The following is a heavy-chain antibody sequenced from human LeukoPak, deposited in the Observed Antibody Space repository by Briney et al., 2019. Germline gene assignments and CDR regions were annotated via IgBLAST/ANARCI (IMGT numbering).Heavy chain of an antibody. CDR2: ISYDGSNK. D-gene: IGHD3-22*01. CDR1: GFTFSSYA. CDR3: AETFSTYYYDSSWSLVDQYYYGMDV. V-gene: IGHV3-30-3*01. Sequence: GGSLRLSCAASGFTFSSYAMHWVRQAPGKGLEWVAVISYDGSNKYYADSVKGRFTISRDNSKNTLYLQMNSLRAEDTAVYYCAETFSTYYYDSSWSLVDQYYYGMDVWGQGTTVTVSS. J-gene: IGHJ6*02.